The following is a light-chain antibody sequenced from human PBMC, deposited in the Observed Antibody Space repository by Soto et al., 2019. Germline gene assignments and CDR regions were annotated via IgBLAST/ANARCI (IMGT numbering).Light chain of an antibody. CDR1: SSNIGSNT. CDR3: AAWDASLSACV. V-gene: IGLV1-44*01. J-gene: IGLJ1*01. CDR2: SNN. Sequence: QSVLTQPPSASGTPGQRVAISCSGSSSNIGSNTVNWYQQLPGTAPKLLIYSNNQRPSGVPDRFSGSKSGTSASLDISGLQSEDEADYYCAAWDASLSACVFGNGTKLTVL.